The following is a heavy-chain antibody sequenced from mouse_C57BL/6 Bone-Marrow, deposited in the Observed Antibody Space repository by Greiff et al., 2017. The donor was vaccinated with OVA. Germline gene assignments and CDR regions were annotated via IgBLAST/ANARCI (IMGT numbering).Heavy chain of an antibody. CDR3: AREQAIYYSNREYFDY. CDR1: GYTFTGYW. J-gene: IGHJ2*01. V-gene: IGHV1-9*01. CDR2: ILPGSGST. D-gene: IGHD2-5*01. Sequence: QVQLKESGAELMKPGASVKLSCKATGYTFTGYWLEWVKQRPGHGLEWIGEILPGSGSTNYNEKFKGKATFTADTSSNTAYMQLSSLTTEYSAIYYCAREQAIYYSNREYFDYWGQGTTLTVSS.